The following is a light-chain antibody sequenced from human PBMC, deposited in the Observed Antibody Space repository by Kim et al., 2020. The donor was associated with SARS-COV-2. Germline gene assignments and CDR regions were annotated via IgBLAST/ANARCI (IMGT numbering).Light chain of an antibody. Sequence: RPATLTCTGNNDNVGRQGAAWLQQHQGHPPKVLSDRNNNRRSGISERFSASRSGNTASLIITGLQSEDEAYYYCSAWDISLNAVVFGGGTQLTVL. V-gene: IGLV10-54*01. J-gene: IGLJ3*02. CDR3: SAWDISLNAVV. CDR2: RNN. CDR1: NDNVGRQG.